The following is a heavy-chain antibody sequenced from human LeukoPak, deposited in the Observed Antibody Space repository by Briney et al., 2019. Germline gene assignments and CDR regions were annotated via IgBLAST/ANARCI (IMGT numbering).Heavy chain of an antibody. D-gene: IGHD6-6*01. Sequence: PGGSLRLSCAASGFTVSSNYTSWIRQAPGKGPEWVSVIYSGGGTYYAGSVKGRFTISRDNSKNTLYLQMNSLRAEDTAVYYCARDDGSSPYDYWGQGTLVTVSS. CDR3: ARDDGSSPYDY. J-gene: IGHJ4*02. CDR1: GFTVSSNY. V-gene: IGHV3-66*02. CDR2: IYSGGGT.